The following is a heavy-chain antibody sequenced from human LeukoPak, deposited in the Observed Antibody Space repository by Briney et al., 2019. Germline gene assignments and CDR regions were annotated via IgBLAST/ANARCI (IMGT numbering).Heavy chain of an antibody. J-gene: IGHJ4*02. D-gene: IGHD6-13*01. CDR2: IYCSGST. V-gene: IGHV4-30-4*01. CDR3: ARGKRGYSSSWYDY. Sequence: SETLSLTCTVSGGSISSGDYYWSWIRQPPGKGLEWIGYIYCSGSTYYNPSLKSRVTISVDTSKNQFSLKLSSVTAADTAVYYCARGKRGYSSSWYDYWGQGTLVTVSS. CDR1: GGSISSGDYY.